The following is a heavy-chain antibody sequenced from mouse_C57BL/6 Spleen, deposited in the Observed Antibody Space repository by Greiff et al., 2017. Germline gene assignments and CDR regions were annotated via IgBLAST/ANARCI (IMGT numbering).Heavy chain of an antibody. V-gene: IGHV5-4*01. Sequence: EVQRVESGGGLVKPGGSLKLSCAASGFTFSSYAMSWVRQTPEKRLEWVATISDGGSYTYYPDNVKGRFTISRDNAKNNLYLQLSHLKSEDTAMYYCAGGGYGRCLGFAYWGQGTLVTVSA. CDR3: AGGGYGRCLGFAY. CDR1: GFTFSSYA. J-gene: IGHJ3*01. CDR2: ISDGGSYT. D-gene: IGHD1-1*01.